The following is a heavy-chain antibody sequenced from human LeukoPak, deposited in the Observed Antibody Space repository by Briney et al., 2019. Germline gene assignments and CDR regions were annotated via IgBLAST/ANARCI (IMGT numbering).Heavy chain of an antibody. Sequence: PGGSLRLSCAASGFTFTTYAMSWVRQAPGKGLEWVSGTTGSGGSTYYADSVKGRFTISRDNSKNTLSLQMNSLRAEDTAVYYCARRAYNWGAFDIWDQGTMVTVSS. V-gene: IGHV3-23*01. CDR2: TTGSGGST. CDR3: ARRAYNWGAFDI. D-gene: IGHD5-24*01. J-gene: IGHJ3*02. CDR1: GFTFTTYA.